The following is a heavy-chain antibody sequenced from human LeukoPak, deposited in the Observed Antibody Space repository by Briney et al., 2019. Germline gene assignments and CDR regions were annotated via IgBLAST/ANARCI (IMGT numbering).Heavy chain of an antibody. D-gene: IGHD5-18*01. CDR1: GYTFTSYG. CDR3: ARGLARTSMVTRGGVRFDY. V-gene: IGHV1-18*01. J-gene: IGHJ4*02. Sequence: ASVKVSCKASGYTFTSYGISWVQQAPGQGLEWMGWISAYNGNTNYAQKLQGRVTMTTDTSTSTAYMELRSLRSEDTAVYYCARGLARTSMVTRGGVRFDYWGQGTLVTVSS. CDR2: ISAYNGNT.